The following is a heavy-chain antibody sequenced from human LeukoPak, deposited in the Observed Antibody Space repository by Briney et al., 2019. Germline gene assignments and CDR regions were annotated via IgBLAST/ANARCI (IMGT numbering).Heavy chain of an antibody. CDR1: GFTFSSYA. J-gene: IGHJ4*02. Sequence: PGGSLRLSCAASGFTFSSYAMSWVRQAPGKGLEWVSSISSSSSYIYYADSVKGRFTISRDNAKNSLYLQMNSLRAEDTAVYYCARVLSLLYWGSPAQNYFDYWGQGTLVTVSS. D-gene: IGHD3-16*01. CDR3: ARVLSLLYWGSPAQNYFDY. V-gene: IGHV3-21*01. CDR2: ISSSSSYI.